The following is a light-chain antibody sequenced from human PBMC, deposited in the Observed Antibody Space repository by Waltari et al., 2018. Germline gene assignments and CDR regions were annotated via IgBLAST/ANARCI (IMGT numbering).Light chain of an antibody. J-gene: IGLJ3*02. V-gene: IGLV1-40*01. CDR2: GNS. Sequence: QSALTQPPSVPGAPGQRVTISCTASSLHIGAGCHVLWYQQVPGTAPKLFIAGNSDRPSGVPDRVSASKSGTSASLAITGLQAEDEADYYCQSYDSSLSGWVFGGGTKLTVL. CDR3: QSYDSSLSGWV. CDR1: SLHIGAGCH.